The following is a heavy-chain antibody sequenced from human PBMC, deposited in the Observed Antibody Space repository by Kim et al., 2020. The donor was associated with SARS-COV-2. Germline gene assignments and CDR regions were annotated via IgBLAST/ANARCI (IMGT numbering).Heavy chain of an antibody. Sequence: VKVRFTVSRDNVKNSLYLQMNSLRDEDTGVYYCARETPLYTTVWHNWIDPWGQGTLVTVSS. D-gene: IGHD2-2*02. V-gene: IGHV3-48*02. CDR3: ARETPLYTTVWHNWIDP. J-gene: IGHJ5*02.